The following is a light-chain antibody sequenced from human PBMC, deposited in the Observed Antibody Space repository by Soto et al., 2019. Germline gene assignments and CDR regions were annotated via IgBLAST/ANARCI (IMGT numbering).Light chain of an antibody. J-gene: IGKJ3*01. Sequence: IQLTQSPSSLSASVGDRVSITCRASQDIKTYLAWYQQKQGKAPKLLISGTFTLQSGVPSRFNGSGSGTDFTLTISRLKPEDFAPYDCQHLNNYPPFTFGPGTKV. V-gene: IGKV1-9*01. CDR2: GTF. CDR1: QDIKTY. CDR3: QHLNNYPPFT.